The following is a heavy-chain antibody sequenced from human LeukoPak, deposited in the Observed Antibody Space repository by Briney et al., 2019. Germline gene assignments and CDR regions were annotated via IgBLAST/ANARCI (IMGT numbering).Heavy chain of an antibody. CDR3: ARGPPYYYDSSGYYSS. V-gene: IGHV1-2*02. J-gene: IGHJ4*02. CDR1: GYTFTGYY. CDR2: INPNSGGT. D-gene: IGHD3-22*01. Sequence: ASVKVSCKASGYTFTGYYMHWVRQAPGQGLEWMGWINPNSGGTNYAQKFQGRVTMTRDTSISTAYMELSRLRSDDTAVYYCARGPPYYYDSSGYYSSWGQGTLVTVSS.